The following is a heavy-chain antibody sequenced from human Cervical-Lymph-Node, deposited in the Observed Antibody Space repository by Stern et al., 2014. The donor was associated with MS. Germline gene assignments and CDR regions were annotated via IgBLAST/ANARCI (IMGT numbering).Heavy chain of an antibody. J-gene: IGHJ4*02. D-gene: IGHD5-12*01. CDR3: ARRGYSGYSPFDS. Sequence: QVQLVESGAEVKKPGASVKVSCKASGYTFTSYAIHWVRQAPGQRLEWMGWINVGNDKPEYSQKFQGRVTITRDTSASTAYMELSSLRSEDTAVYYCARRGYSGYSPFDSWGQGTLVTVSS. CDR2: INVGNDKP. CDR1: GYTFTSYA. V-gene: IGHV1-3*01.